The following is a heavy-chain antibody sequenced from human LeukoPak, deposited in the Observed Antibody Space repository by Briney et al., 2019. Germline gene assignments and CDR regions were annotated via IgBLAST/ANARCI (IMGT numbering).Heavy chain of an antibody. V-gene: IGHV3-48*04. CDR2: ITSTSHTI. D-gene: IGHD6-13*01. Sequence: PGGSLRLSCAASGFTFSSHSMNWVRQAPGKGLEWVSYITSTSHTIYYADSVKGRFTISRDNAKNSLYLQMNSLRAEDTAVYYCARANSSSWYIYPYYYYMDVWGKGTTVTVSS. CDR3: ARANSSSWYIYPYYYYMDV. J-gene: IGHJ6*03. CDR1: GFTFSSHS.